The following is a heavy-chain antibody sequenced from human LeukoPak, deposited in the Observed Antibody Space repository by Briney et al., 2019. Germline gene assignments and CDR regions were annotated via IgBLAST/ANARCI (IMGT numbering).Heavy chain of an antibody. J-gene: IGHJ3*01. D-gene: IGHD6-19*01. CDR3: VKDRVPDSGWSFDV. V-gene: IGHV3-23*01. CDR1: GFTLATYS. CDR2: IFGSASKI. Sequence: GGSLRLSCTTWGFTLATYSMRWVRQATGEGVEGVASIFGSASKIYHADSVKGRFTVSRDNSKNTLYLQMNGLRVEDTALYYCVKDRVPDSGWSFDVWGRGTMVTVSA.